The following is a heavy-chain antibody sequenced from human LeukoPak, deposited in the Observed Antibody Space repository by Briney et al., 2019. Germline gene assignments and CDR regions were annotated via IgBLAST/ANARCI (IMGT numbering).Heavy chain of an antibody. CDR1: GFTFNIYE. CDR2: ISSSGSTI. D-gene: IGHD3-10*02. CDR3: AELGITMIGGV. J-gene: IGHJ6*04. Sequence: GGSLRLSCAASGFTFNIYEMNWVRQAPGKGLEWVSYISSSGSTIYYADSVKGRFTISRDNAKNSPYLQMNSLRAEDTAVYYCAELGITMIGGVWGKGTTVTISS. V-gene: IGHV3-48*03.